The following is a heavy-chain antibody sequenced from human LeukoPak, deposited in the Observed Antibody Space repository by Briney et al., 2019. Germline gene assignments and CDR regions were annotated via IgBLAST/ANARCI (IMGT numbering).Heavy chain of an antibody. D-gene: IGHD2-2*01. Sequence: NPGGSLRLSCAASGFTFNSYAMNWVRQAPGKGLEWVYISSSSTYTNYADSVQGRFTISRDNAKNSLYLQMNSLRAEDTAVYYCARDLTVVPAALFDHWGQGTLVTVSS. V-gene: IGHV3-21*05. CDR1: GFTFNSYA. CDR3: ARDLTVVPAALFDH. J-gene: IGHJ4*02. CDR2: ISSSSTYT.